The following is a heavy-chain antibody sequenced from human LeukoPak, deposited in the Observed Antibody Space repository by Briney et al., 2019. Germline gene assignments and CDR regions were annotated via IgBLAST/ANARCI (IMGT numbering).Heavy chain of an antibody. CDR3: TRQYYDFWSGYSYYYYYYMDV. CDR1: GFTFRDYA. V-gene: IGHV3-49*04. D-gene: IGHD3-3*01. CDR2: IRSKAYGGTT. Sequence: PGGSLRLSCTASGFTFRDYAMSWVRQAPGKGLEWVGFIRSKAYGGTTEYAASVKGRFTISRDDSKSIAYLQMNSLKTEDTAVYYCTRQYYDFWSGYSYYYYYYMDVWGNGTTVTVSS. J-gene: IGHJ6*03.